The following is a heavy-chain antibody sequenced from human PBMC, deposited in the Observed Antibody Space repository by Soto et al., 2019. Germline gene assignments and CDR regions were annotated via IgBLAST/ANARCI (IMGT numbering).Heavy chain of an antibody. J-gene: IGHJ3*02. Sequence: PGGSLRLSCAVSGFDFSDYAMSWVRQAPGKGLEWVSTISGSIGSSFYADSVKGRFSISKDNSNKILYLQMSSLRAEDTALYYCAKDSGLPGFGVVIHAFDIWGQGTMVTVSS. V-gene: IGHV3-23*01. CDR1: GFDFSDYA. D-gene: IGHD3-16*01. CDR2: ISGSIGSS. CDR3: AKDSGLPGFGVVIHAFDI.